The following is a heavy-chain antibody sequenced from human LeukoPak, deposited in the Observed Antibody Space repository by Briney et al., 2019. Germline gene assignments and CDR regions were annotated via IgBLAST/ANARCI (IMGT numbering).Heavy chain of an antibody. Sequence: SETQSLTCAVSGGSISSSNWWSWVRQPPGKGLEWIGEIYHSGSTNYNPSLKSRVTISVDKSKNQFSLKLSSVTAADTAVYYCARAPVEVVPAPYGMDVWGQGTTVTVSS. V-gene: IGHV4-4*02. D-gene: IGHD2-2*01. CDR2: IYHSGST. J-gene: IGHJ6*02. CDR1: GGSISSSNW. CDR3: ARAPVEVVPAPYGMDV.